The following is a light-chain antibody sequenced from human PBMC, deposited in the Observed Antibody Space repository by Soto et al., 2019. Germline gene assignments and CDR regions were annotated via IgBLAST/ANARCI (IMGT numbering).Light chain of an antibody. Sequence: DIQMTQSPSSLSASVGDRVTITCRASQSISSYLNWYQQRPGKAPKVLIYGASTLQSGVPSRFSGSGSGTEFTLTISSLQPEDFATYYCLQDYNYPWTFGQGTKVDIK. V-gene: IGKV1-39*01. CDR1: QSISSY. J-gene: IGKJ1*01. CDR2: GAS. CDR3: LQDYNYPWT.